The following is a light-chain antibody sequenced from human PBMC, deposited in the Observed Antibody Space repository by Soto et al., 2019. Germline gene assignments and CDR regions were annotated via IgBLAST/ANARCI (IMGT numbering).Light chain of an antibody. J-gene: IGKJ1*01. Sequence: EIVLTQSPGTLSLSPGERATLSCRASQSVLHSYTNKNSLAWYHQKPGQPPKLLIYWASTRESGVPDRITGSGSGTDFTLTISSLQAEDVAVYYCHQYHDSPTFGQGTKVEVK. CDR1: QSVLHSYTNKNS. CDR2: WAS. V-gene: IGKV4-1*01. CDR3: HQYHDSPT.